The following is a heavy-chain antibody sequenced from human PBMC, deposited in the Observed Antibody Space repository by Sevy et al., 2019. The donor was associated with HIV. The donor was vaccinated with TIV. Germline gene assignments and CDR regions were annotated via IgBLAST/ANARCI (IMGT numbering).Heavy chain of an antibody. J-gene: IGHJ4*02. CDR3: ARGGKQWLVRDFDY. V-gene: IGHV4-34*01. D-gene: IGHD6-19*01. Sequence: SETLSLTCAVYGGSFSGYYWSWIRQPPGKGLEWIGEINHSGSTNYNPSLKSRVTISVDTSKNQFSLKLSSVTAADTAVYYCARGGKQWLVRDFDYRGQGTLVTVSS. CDR2: INHSGST. CDR1: GGSFSGYY.